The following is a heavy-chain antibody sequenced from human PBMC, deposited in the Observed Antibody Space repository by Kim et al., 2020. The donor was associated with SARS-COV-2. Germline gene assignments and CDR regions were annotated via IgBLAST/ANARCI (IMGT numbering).Heavy chain of an antibody. Sequence: SETLSLTCTVSGGSISSGGYYWSWIRQHPGKGLEWIGYIYYSGSTYYNPSLKSRVTISVDTSKNQFSLKLSSVTAADTAVYYCATSPRLQYDPYYFDYWGQGTLVTVSS. D-gene: IGHD4-4*01. V-gene: IGHV4-31*03. CDR2: IYYSGST. CDR1: GGSISSGGYY. J-gene: IGHJ4*02. CDR3: ATSPRLQYDPYYFDY.